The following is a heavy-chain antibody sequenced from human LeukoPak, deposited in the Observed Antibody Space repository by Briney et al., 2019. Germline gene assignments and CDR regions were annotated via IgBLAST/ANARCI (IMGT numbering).Heavy chain of an antibody. CDR2: IIPIFGTA. Sequence: GASVKVSCKASGYTFTTYDISWVRQAPGQGLEWMGGIIPIFGTANYAQKFQGRVTITADESTSTAYMELSSLRSEDTAVYYCARGRGYSYGSYYYYGMDVWGQGTTVTVSS. CDR1: GYTFTTYD. J-gene: IGHJ6*02. CDR3: ARGRGYSYGSYYYYGMDV. V-gene: IGHV1-69*13. D-gene: IGHD5-18*01.